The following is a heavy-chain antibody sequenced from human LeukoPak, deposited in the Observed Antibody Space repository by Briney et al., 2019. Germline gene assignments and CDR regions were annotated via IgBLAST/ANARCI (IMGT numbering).Heavy chain of an antibody. J-gene: IGHJ6*03. V-gene: IGHV3-23*01. CDR1: GFTFSSYA. CDR2: ISGSGGST. Sequence: PGGSLRLSCAASGFTFSSYAMSWVRQAPGKGLEWVSAISGSGGSTYYADSVKGRFTISRDNSKNTLYLQMNSLRAEDTAVYYCAAAGGSSPFYYYMDVWDKGTTVTVSS. CDR3: AAAGGSSPFYYYMDV. D-gene: IGHD4-23*01.